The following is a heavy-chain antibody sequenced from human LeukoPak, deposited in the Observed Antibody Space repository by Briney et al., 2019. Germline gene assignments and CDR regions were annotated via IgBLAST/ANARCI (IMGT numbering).Heavy chain of an antibody. J-gene: IGHJ4*02. Sequence: ASVKVSCKASGYTFTSYYMHWVRQAPGQGLEWMGIINPSGGSTSYAQEFQGRVTMTRDTSTSTVYMELSSLRSEDTAVYYCARALGTVTTYYWGQGTLVTVSS. V-gene: IGHV1-46*01. CDR2: INPSGGST. CDR3: ARALGTVTTYY. D-gene: IGHD4-17*01. CDR1: GYTFTSYY.